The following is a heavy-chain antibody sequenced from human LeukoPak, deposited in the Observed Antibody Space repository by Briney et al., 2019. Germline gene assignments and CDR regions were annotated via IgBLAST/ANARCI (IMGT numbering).Heavy chain of an antibody. CDR2: ISSSSSYI. J-gene: IGHJ4*02. V-gene: IGHV3-21*01. D-gene: IGHD6-19*01. Sequence: GGSLRLSCAASGFTFSSYSMNWVRQAPGKGLEWVSSISSSSSYIYYADSVKGRFTISRDNAKNSLYLQMNSLRAEDTAVYYCARDARLAVAEYPYWDQGTLVTVSS. CDR1: GFTFSSYS. CDR3: ARDARLAVAEYPY.